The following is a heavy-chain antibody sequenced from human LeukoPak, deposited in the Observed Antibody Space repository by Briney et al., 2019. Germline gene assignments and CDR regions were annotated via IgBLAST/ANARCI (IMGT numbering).Heavy chain of an antibody. J-gene: IGHJ6*03. CDR3: ARDGARYCSSTSCYYYMDV. Sequence: PSETLSLTCTVSGGSISSSSYYWGWIRQPPGKGLEWIGSIYYSGSTNYNPSLKSRVTISVDTSKNQFSLKLSSVTAADTAVYYCARDGARYCSSTSCYYYMDVWGKGTTVTISS. D-gene: IGHD2-2*01. V-gene: IGHV4-39*07. CDR1: GGSISSSSYY. CDR2: IYYSGST.